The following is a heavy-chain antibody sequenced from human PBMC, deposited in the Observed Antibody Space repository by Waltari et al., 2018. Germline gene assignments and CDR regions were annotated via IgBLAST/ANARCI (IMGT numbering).Heavy chain of an antibody. CDR2: INHSGST. CDR1: GGSFSGYY. V-gene: IGHV4-34*01. D-gene: IGHD6-13*01. CDR3: AREFFGSSSPPFYYYGMDV. Sequence: QVQLQQWGAGLLKPSETLSLTCAVYGGSFSGYYWRWIRQPHGKGLEWIGEINHSGSTNYNPSLKSRVTISVDTSKNQFSLKLSSVTAADTAVYYCAREFFGSSSPPFYYYGMDVWGQGTTVTVSS. J-gene: IGHJ6*02.